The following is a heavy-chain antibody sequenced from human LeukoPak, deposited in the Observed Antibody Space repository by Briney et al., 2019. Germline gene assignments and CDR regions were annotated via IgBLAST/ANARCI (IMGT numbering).Heavy chain of an antibody. CDR1: GFTFSNYV. D-gene: IGHD3-16*01. J-gene: IGHJ4*02. CDR2: IQKDGGSK. Sequence: PGGSLRLSCAASGFTFSNYVMNWVRQAPDKGLEWVTFIQKDGGSKFYADSVKGRFTISRDNSKKTVYLQMSSLTIEDTAVYYCAKEPGEGGSAFDYWGQGTLVTVYS. CDR3: AKEPGEGGSAFDY. V-gene: IGHV3-30*02.